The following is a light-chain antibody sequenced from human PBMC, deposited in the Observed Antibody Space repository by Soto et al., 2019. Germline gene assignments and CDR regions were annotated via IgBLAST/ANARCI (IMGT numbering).Light chain of an antibody. V-gene: IGKV3-20*01. CDR1: QSVSSSY. CDR3: QQYGSSQTRM. CDR2: GAS. Sequence: EIVLTQSPGTLSLSPGERATLSCRASQSVSSSYLAWYQQKPGQAPRLLIYGASSRATGIPDRFSGSGSGTDFTLTISRLEPEDFAVYYCQQYGSSQTRMFGQGTKVEIK. J-gene: IGKJ1*01.